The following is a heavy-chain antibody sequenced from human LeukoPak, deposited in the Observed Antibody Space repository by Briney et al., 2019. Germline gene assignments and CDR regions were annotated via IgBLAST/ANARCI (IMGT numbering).Heavy chain of an antibody. CDR1: GGSISSYY. CDR2: IYTSGST. V-gene: IGHV4-4*09. D-gene: IGHD6-13*01. Sequence: KPSGTLSLTCTVSGGSISSYYWSWIRQPPGKGLEWIGYIYTSGSTNYNPSLKSRVTISVDTSKNQFSLKLSSVTAADTAVYYCARQIAAAGRIFDYWGQGTLVTVSS. J-gene: IGHJ4*02. CDR3: ARQIAAAGRIFDY.